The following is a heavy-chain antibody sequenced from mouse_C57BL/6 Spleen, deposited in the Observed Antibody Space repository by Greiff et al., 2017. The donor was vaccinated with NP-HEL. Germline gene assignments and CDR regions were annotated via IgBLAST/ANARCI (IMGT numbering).Heavy chain of an antibody. J-gene: IGHJ4*01. CDR3: AREPMTAQAFYAMDY. CDR1: GYTFTSYW. Sequence: QVQLQQSGAELVKPGASVKVSCKASGYTFTSYWMHWVKQRPGQGLEWIGRIHPSDSDTNYNQKFKGKATLTVDKSSSTAYMQLSSLTSEDSAVYFCAREPMTAQAFYAMDYWGQGTSVTVSS. D-gene: IGHD3-2*02. CDR2: IHPSDSDT. V-gene: IGHV1-74*01.